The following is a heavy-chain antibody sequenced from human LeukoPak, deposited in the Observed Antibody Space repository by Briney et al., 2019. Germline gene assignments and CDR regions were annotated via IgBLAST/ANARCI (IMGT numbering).Heavy chain of an antibody. V-gene: IGHV3-23*01. J-gene: IGHJ4*02. CDR2: ISGSGGAT. CDR1: GFTFSLFA. D-gene: IGHD3-22*01. Sequence: GGSLRLSCTASGFTFSLFAMHWVRQAPGKGLEWVSAISGSGGATYHADADSVKGRFTISRDNSKNALYLEINNLRAEDTAVYYCAKDGYNYDSSGHFDYWGQGTLVTVSS. CDR3: AKDGYNYDSSGHFDY.